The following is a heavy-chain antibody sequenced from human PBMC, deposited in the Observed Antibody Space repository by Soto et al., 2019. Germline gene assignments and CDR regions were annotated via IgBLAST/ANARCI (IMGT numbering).Heavy chain of an antibody. V-gene: IGHV4-4*02. D-gene: IGHD6-19*01. CDR2: IYHSGST. Sequence: SDTLYITCAVSGGSISSSKWSSWVRQHPGKGLEWIGEIYHSGSTNYNPSLKSRVTISVDKSKNQFSLKLSSVTAADTAVYYCARAGYSSGWYVKYFDYWGQGTLVTVSS. CDR3: ARAGYSSGWYVKYFDY. CDR1: GGSISSSKW. J-gene: IGHJ4*02.